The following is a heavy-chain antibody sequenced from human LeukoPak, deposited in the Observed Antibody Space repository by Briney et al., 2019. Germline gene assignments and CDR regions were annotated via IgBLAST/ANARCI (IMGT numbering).Heavy chain of an antibody. Sequence: NPSETLSLTCGVSGGSITSTNWWSWVRQPPGQGLECIGELSLSGLTNYNPSLKSRVTMALDKSKNHLSLTLTSVTAADTAVYYCSRENGAFSPFGYWGQGTLVTVPS. CDR1: GGSITSTNW. J-gene: IGHJ4*02. CDR3: SRENGAFSPFGY. D-gene: IGHD2-8*01. CDR2: LSLSGLT. V-gene: IGHV4-4*02.